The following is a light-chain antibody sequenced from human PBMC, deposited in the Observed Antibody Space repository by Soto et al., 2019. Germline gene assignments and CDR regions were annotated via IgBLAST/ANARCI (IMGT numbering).Light chain of an antibody. V-gene: IGLV1-51*01. J-gene: IGLJ1*01. CDR2: DNY. CDR3: CSYAGTYAFYV. Sequence: QSVLTQPPSVSAAPGQKVTISCFGSSSNIGNNYVSWYQQLPGTAPKLLIYDNYKRPSGIPDRFSGSKSGTSATLGITGLQTGDEAGYYCCSYAGTYAFYVFGTGTKLTVL. CDR1: SSNIGNNY.